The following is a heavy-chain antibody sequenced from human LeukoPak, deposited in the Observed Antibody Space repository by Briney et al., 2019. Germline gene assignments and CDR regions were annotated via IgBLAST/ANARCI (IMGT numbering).Heavy chain of an antibody. V-gene: IGHV1-69*05. D-gene: IGHD2-2*02. Sequence: ASVKVSCKASGGTFSSYAISWVRQAPGQGLEWMGGIIPIFGTANYAQKFQGRVTITTDESTSTAYMELSSLGSKDTAVYYCARTGYCSSTSCYTRSSYDAFDMWGQGTMVTVSS. CDR3: ARTGYCSSTSCYTRSSYDAFDM. CDR1: GGTFSSYA. CDR2: IIPIFGTA. J-gene: IGHJ3*02.